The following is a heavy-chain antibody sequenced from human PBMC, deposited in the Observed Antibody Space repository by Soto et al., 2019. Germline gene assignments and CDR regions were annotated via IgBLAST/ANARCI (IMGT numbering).Heavy chain of an antibody. CDR3: ARGELYCYEAGSYREVGRHYY. CDR2: IIAYNGNT. V-gene: IGHV1-18*01. D-gene: IGHD3-10*01. J-gene: IGHJ4*02. Sequence: QVQLVQSGAEVKKPGASVQVSCKASGYTFTSYGISWVRQAPGQGLEWMGWIIAYNGNTNYAQKLQGRVTMTTDTFTSTGYIGLGSRRYDDSAVYYSARGELYCYEAGSYREVGRHYYWGEGTLVTVSS. CDR1: GYTFTSYG.